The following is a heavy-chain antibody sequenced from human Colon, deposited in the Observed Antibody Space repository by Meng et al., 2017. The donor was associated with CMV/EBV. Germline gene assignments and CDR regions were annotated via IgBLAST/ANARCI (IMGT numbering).Heavy chain of an antibody. CDR2: ISTDGKYI. D-gene: IGHD3-10*01. CDR1: GFTFKSYS. CDR3: ARGGTTMARYGLDF. Sequence: GGSLRLSCAASGFTFKSYSMNWVRQAPGKGLEWVACISTDGKYIYHADSMKGRFHISRDDAKNSLFLDMNSLRAEDSAVYYCARGGTTMARYGLDFWGQGTTVTVSS. J-gene: IGHJ6*02. V-gene: IGHV3-21*06.